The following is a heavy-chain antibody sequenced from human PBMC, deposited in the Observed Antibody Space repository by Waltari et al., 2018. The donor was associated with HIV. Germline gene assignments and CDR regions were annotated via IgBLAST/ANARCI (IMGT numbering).Heavy chain of an antibody. V-gene: IGHV3-9*01. CDR2: ISWNGGVT. CDR3: ARDRGVTATGFFDY. D-gene: IGHD2-15*01. Sequence: EVQLLESGGALVQPGRSLRLSCIVSGFTFAYHAMHWVRQAPGKGLEWVSGISWNGGVTVFADSVKGRFTISRDNAQNSLFLQMDNLRKDDAAFYYCARDRGVTATGFFDYWGQGTLVTVSS. J-gene: IGHJ4*02. CDR1: GFTFAYHA.